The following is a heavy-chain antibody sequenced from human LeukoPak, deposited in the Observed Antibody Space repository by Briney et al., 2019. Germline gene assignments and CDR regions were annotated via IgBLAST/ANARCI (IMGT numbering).Heavy chain of an antibody. V-gene: IGHV3-72*01. J-gene: IGHJ4*02. CDR1: GFTFSDHY. Sequence: GGSLRLSCAASGFTFSDHYMDWVRHAPGKGLEWVGRTRNKANRYTTEYAASVKGRFTISRDDSENSLYLQMNSLKTEDTAVYYCARVRSTGWSGNYFDYWGQGTLVTVSS. CDR3: ARVRSTGWSGNYFDY. CDR2: TRNKANRYTT. D-gene: IGHD6-25*01.